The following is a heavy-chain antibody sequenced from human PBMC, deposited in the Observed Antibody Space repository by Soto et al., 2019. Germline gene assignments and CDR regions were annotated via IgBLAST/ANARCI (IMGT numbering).Heavy chain of an antibody. J-gene: IGHJ6*02. V-gene: IGHV3-21*01. CDR2: ISSSSSYI. Sequence: PGGSLRLSCAASGFTFSSYAMSWVRQAPGKGLEWVSSISSSSSYIYYADSVKGRFTISRDNAKNSLYLQMNSLRAEDTAVYYCAIIHTSFWMYGDYVPGHYGMDVWGQGTTVTVSS. D-gene: IGHD4-17*01. CDR3: AIIHTSFWMYGDYVPGHYGMDV. CDR1: GFTFSSYA.